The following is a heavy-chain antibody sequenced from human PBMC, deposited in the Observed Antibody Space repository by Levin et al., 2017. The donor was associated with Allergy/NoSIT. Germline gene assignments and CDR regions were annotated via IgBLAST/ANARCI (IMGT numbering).Heavy chain of an antibody. J-gene: IGHJ6*02. CDR2: IDWDDGK. D-gene: IGHD3-10*01. Sequence: SGPTLVKPTQTLTLTCTFSGLSPSGNKMCVSWVRQAPGEALEWLALIDWDDGKYYGTSLKTRLTISKDSSKNQVVLTLTNVDPADTATYFCARMSHSPDYYFGGMDVWGQGTTVTVSS. CDR1: GLSPSGNKMC. V-gene: IGHV2-70*18. CDR3: ARMSHSPDYYFGGMDV.